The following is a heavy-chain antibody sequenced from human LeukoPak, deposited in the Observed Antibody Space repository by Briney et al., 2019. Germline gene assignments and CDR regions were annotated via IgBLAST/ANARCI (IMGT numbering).Heavy chain of an antibody. V-gene: IGHV4-34*01. D-gene: IGHD6-6*01. Sequence: SETLSLTCAAYGGSFSGHYWSWIRQPPGKGLEWIGEINHIGSTAYNPSLKSRVTVSEDTSKNQFSLKLTSVTATDTAVYYCARTPTALVRGGYYFDNWGQGTLVTVSS. CDR1: GGSFSGHY. CDR2: INHIGST. J-gene: IGHJ4*02. CDR3: ARTPTALVRGGYYFDN.